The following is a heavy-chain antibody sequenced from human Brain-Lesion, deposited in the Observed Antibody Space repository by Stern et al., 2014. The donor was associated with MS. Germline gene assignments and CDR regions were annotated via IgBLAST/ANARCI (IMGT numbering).Heavy chain of an antibody. CDR2: IYYSGST. V-gene: IGHV4-39*01. Sequence: MQLVESGPGLVKPSETLSLICTVSGGSISSSSDYWGWIRQPPGKGLEWIGNIYYSGSTYYNPSLKSRVTISVDKSKNHFSLNLPSVTAADTAVYYCARHLFGGMYYNWFDPWGQGTLVTVSS. CDR3: ARHLFGGMYYNWFDP. D-gene: IGHD3-10*01. CDR1: GGSISSSSDY. J-gene: IGHJ5*02.